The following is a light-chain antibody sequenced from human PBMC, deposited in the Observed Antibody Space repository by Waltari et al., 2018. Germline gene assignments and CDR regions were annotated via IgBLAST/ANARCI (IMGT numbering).Light chain of an antibody. CDR3: GTWDSSLAVWM. CDR1: SPNIGGTD. CDR2: DDT. V-gene: IGLV1-51*02. Sequence: QSLLTQPPSLSAAPGQRVTIYCSGTSPNIGGTDVIRYQQFPGKAPRPLIYDDTRRPAGIPDRFSGSKSATSASLAISRLQTGDEADYYCGTWDSSLAVWMFGGGTRLTVL. J-gene: IGLJ3*02.